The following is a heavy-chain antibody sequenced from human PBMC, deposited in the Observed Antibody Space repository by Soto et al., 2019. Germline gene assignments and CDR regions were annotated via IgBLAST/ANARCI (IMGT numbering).Heavy chain of an antibody. J-gene: IGHJ4*02. CDR2: IRRDGGNT. D-gene: IGHD5-12*01. Sequence: SWXRXAPGKGLEWVSTIRRDGGNTYYADSVKARFSISRDNSKNTLYLQLNSLRADDTAVYYCAKTNADGYNYDYWGQGTLVTVSS. V-gene: IGHV3-23*01. CDR3: AKTNADGYNYDY.